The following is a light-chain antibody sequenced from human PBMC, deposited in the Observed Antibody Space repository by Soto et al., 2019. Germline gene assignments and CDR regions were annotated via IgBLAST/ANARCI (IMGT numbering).Light chain of an antibody. CDR3: QVRTDWPPFKYT. Sequence: EIVLTQSPASLSLSAGERVTLSCRASQSVDTMVAWYQQQVGRTPRLLIYETSNRATGVPGRFSGSGSGTAFTLTISRLEPEDFAVYFCQVRTDWPPFKYTFGQGTKL. CDR1: QSVDTM. J-gene: IGKJ2*01. V-gene: IGKV3-11*01. CDR2: ETS.